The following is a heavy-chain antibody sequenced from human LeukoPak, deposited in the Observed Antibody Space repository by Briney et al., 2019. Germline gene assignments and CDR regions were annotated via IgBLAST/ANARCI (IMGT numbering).Heavy chain of an antibody. J-gene: IGHJ3*02. D-gene: IGHD5-24*01. CDR3: ARNRMATIVHDAHDI. V-gene: IGHV4-59*01. CDR2: IYYSGST. CDR1: DGSISSYY. Sequence: SETLSLTCTVSDGSISSYYWSWIRQPPGKGLEWIGYIYYSGSTNYNPSLKSRVTISVDTSKNQFSLKLSSVTAADTAVYYCARNRMATIVHDAHDIWSQGTMVTVSS.